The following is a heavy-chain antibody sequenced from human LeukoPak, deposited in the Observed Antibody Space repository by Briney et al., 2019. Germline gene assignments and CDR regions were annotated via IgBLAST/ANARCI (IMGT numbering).Heavy chain of an antibody. CDR3: ARGSSMDV. J-gene: IGHJ6*02. CDR1: GGSFSGYY. Sequence: PSETLSLTCAVYGGSFSGYYWSWIRQPPGKGLEWIGVINHSGSTNYNPSLKSRVTISVDTSKNQFSLKLSSVTAADTAVYYCARGSSMDVWGQGTTVTVSS. CDR2: INHSGST. V-gene: IGHV4-34*01.